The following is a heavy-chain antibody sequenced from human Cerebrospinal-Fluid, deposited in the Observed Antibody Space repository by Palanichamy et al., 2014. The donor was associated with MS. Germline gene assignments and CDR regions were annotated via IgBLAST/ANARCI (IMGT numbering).Heavy chain of an antibody. Sequence: EVQLVQSGAEVKKPGATVKISCKVSGYTITDYYMHWVQQAPGKGLEWMGLIDPKDGETIYAEKFQGRVTMTADTSTDTSQMELSSLRSEDTAVYYCATVRAIVLNGFDIWGQGTMVTVST. CDR1: GYTITDYY. CDR3: ATVRAIVLNGFDI. D-gene: IGHD2-8*01. CDR2: IDPKDGET. J-gene: IGHJ3*02. V-gene: IGHV1-69-2*01.